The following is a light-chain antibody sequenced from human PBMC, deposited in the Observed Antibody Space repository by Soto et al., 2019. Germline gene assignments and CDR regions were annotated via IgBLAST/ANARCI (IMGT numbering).Light chain of an antibody. CDR3: QQYYSWPPVA. J-gene: IGKJ1*01. CDR1: QTVSTS. Sequence: EIVMTQSPASLSVSPGERATLSCRASQTVSTSLAWYQQKPVQAPRLLIFDASTRATGIPARFSGSGSGTEFTLTISSLQSEDFAVYYCQQYYSWPPVAFGQGTKVEI. CDR2: DAS. V-gene: IGKV3-15*01.